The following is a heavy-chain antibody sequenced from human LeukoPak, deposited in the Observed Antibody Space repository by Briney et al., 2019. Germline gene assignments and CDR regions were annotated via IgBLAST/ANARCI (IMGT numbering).Heavy chain of an antibody. Sequence: SETLSLTCTVSGGSISSSSYYWGWIRQPPGKGLEWIGSIYYSGSTYYNPSLKSRVTISVDTSKNQFSLKLSSVTAADTAVYYCATLGAYYYDSSGYYYGYWGQGTLVTVSS. CDR2: IYYSGST. CDR3: ATLGAYYYDSSGYYYGY. J-gene: IGHJ4*02. CDR1: GGSISSSSYY. D-gene: IGHD3-22*01. V-gene: IGHV4-39*01.